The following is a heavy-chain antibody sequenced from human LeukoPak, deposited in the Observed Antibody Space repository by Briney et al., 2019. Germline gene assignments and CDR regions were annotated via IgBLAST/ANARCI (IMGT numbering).Heavy chain of an antibody. CDR2: INPNSGGT. D-gene: IGHD3-22*01. CDR1: GGTFTGYY. CDR3: AREPSQRRYYDSSGYPRY. V-gene: IGHV1-2*06. J-gene: IGHJ4*02. Sequence: ASVKVSCKASGGTFTGYYTHWVRQAPGQGLEWMGRINPNSGGTNYAQKFQGRVTMTRDTSISTAYMELSRLRSDDTAVYYCAREPSQRRYYDSSGYPRYWGQGTLVTVSS.